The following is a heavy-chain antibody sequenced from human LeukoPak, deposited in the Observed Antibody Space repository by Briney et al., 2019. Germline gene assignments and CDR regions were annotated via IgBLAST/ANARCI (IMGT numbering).Heavy chain of an antibody. CDR2: ISGSGGST. Sequence: GGSLRLSCAASGFTFSSYAMSWVRQAPGKGLEWVAAISGSGGSTYYADSVKGRFTISRENSKHTLYLQMNSMRAEDTAVYYCARACIAAAGNYFDYWGQGTLVTVSS. CDR3: ARACIAAAGNYFDY. V-gene: IGHV3-23*01. J-gene: IGHJ4*02. CDR1: GFTFSSYA. D-gene: IGHD6-13*01.